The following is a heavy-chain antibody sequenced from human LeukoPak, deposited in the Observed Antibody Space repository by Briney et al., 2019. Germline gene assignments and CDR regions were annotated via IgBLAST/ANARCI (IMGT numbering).Heavy chain of an antibody. D-gene: IGHD5-18*01. J-gene: IGHJ4*02. CDR1: GFTFSSYS. CDR3: AREGIQLWFPPDY. Sequence: AGGSLRLSCAPSGFTFSSYSMNWVRQAPGKGLEWVSYICSSSSTIYYADSVKGRFTISRDNPKNSLYLQMNSLRDEDTAVYYCAREGIQLWFPPDYWGQGKLVTVSS. CDR2: ICSSSSTI. V-gene: IGHV3-48*02.